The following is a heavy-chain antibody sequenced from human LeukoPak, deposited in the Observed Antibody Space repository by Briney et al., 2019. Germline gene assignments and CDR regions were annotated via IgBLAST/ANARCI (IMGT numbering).Heavy chain of an antibody. Sequence: GGSLRLSCAASGFTFINYWMSWVRQAPGKGLEWVANMKQDGSVKYYVDSMKGRFTISRDNAKNSLYLQMSGLRAEATAVYFCARIGYSSSSFDYWGQGVLVTVYS. V-gene: IGHV3-7*03. D-gene: IGHD6-6*01. CDR1: GFTFINYW. CDR2: MKQDGSVK. CDR3: ARIGYSSSSFDY. J-gene: IGHJ4*02.